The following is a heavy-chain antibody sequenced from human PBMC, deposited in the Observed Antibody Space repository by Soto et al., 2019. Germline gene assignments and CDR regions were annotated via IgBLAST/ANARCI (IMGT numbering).Heavy chain of an antibody. D-gene: IGHD2-2*01. Sequence: EVKLLESGGGLEQPGGSLRLSCVGSGHTFHNYAMTWVRQAPGKGLEWVSGISGSGGSTYYADSVRGRFTISRDDSKNTRYLQMNSLRAEDTAVYYCAKVSRGNGVVPAALNWGEGTLVNVSS. V-gene: IGHV3-23*01. J-gene: IGHJ4*02. CDR2: ISGSGGST. CDR1: GHTFHNYA. CDR3: AKVSRGNGVVPAALN.